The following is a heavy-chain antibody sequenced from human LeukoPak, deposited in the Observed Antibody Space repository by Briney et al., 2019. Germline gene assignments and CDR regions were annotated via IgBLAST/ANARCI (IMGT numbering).Heavy chain of an antibody. CDR3: ARVGAVPALYYYYGMDV. J-gene: IGHJ6*02. D-gene: IGHD2-2*01. CDR1: GYTFTNYG. CDR2: ISGYNGNT. Sequence: GASVKVSCKASGYTFTNYGISWVRQSPGQGLEWMGWISGYNGNTNYAQKIQGRVTMTTDTSTSTAYMELRSLRSDDTAVYYCARVGAVPALYYYYGMDVWGQGTTVTVSS. V-gene: IGHV1-18*01.